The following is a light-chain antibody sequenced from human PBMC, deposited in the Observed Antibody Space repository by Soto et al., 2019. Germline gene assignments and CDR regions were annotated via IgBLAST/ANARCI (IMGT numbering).Light chain of an antibody. CDR3: QQYGGSPQT. V-gene: IGKV3-20*01. Sequence: IVLTQSPGTLALSPGEGATLSCRASQSVSKYLAWYQQKPGQAPRLLIYGASSRATGIPDSFSGSGSGTDFTLTISRLEPEDFAVYYCQQYGGSPQTFGQGTKVDI. CDR2: GAS. J-gene: IGKJ1*01. CDR1: QSVSKY.